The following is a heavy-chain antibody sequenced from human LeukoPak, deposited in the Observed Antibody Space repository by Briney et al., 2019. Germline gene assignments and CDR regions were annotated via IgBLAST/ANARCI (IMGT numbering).Heavy chain of an antibody. Sequence: GASVKVSCKASGYTFTGYYMHWVRQAPGQGLEWMGWINPYSGDTSYAQKFQGRVTMTRDTSISTAYMELSRLRSDDTAVYYCARGGSSGWYYFGYWGQGTLVTVSS. J-gene: IGHJ4*02. V-gene: IGHV1-2*02. CDR3: ARGGSSGWYYFGY. D-gene: IGHD6-19*01. CDR1: GYTFTGYY. CDR2: INPYSGDT.